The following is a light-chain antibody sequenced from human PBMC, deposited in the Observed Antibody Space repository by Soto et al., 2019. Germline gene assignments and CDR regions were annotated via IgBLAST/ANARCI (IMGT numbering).Light chain of an antibody. CDR2: GAS. CDR3: QQYNNWPQT. V-gene: IGKV3-15*01. CDR1: QSVSSN. Sequence: EIVMTQSPATLSVSPGERATLSCRVSQSVSSNLAWYQQKRGQAPRLLIYGASTRATGIPARFSGSGSGTEFTLTISSLQSEDFAVYYCQQYNNWPQTFGQGTKLEIK. J-gene: IGKJ2*01.